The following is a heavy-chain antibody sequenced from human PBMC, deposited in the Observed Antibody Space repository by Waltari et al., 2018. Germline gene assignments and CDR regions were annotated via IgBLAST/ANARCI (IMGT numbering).Heavy chain of an antibody. J-gene: IGHJ4*02. CDR3: ARGRGAVAYFDY. CDR2: INHSGST. Sequence: QVQLQQWGAGLLKPSETLSLTCAVYGGSFSGYYWSWIRQPPGKGLEWIGEINHSGSTNYNPSLKSRVTISVDTSKSQFSLKLSSVTAADTAVYYCARGRGAVAYFDYWGQGTLVTVSS. D-gene: IGHD6-19*01. V-gene: IGHV4-34*01. CDR1: GGSFSGYY.